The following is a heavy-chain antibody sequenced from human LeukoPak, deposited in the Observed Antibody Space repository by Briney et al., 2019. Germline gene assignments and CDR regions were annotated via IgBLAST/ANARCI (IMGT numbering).Heavy chain of an antibody. CDR3: ARFFRHQLPTSDF. D-gene: IGHD2-2*01. J-gene: IGHJ4*02. CDR2: IYYSGST. Sequence: PSQTLSLTCTVSGGSISSGGYYWSWIRQHPGKGLEWIGYIYYSGSTYYNPSLKSRVTISVDTSKNQFSLKLSSVTAADTAVYYCARFFRHQLPTSDFWGPGTLVSVSS. CDR1: GGSISSGGYY. V-gene: IGHV4-31*03.